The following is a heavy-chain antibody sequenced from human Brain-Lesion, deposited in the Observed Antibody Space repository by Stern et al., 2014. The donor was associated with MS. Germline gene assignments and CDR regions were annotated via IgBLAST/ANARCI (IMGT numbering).Heavy chain of an antibody. J-gene: IGHJ5*02. CDR3: AKDRQYLTYFFDH. V-gene: IGHV3-30*18. CDR2: VSYDGSNK. D-gene: IGHD2/OR15-2a*01. CDR1: GFTFGSCA. Sequence: VQLVESGGGVVQPGRPLRLSCVASGFTFGSCAMQWVRQAPGKGLEWEAGVSYDGSNKYYADSVKGRFTISRDNSQTTLYMQMSSLRPEAPAVYYCAKDRQYLTYFFDHWGQGSLVTVSS.